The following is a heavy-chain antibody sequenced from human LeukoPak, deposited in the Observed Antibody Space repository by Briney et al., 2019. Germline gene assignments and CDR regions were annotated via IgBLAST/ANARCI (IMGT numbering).Heavy chain of an antibody. J-gene: IGHJ4*02. CDR1: GGTFSSYA. D-gene: IGHD2-2*01. CDR2: IIPIFGTA. CDR3: ARATGPTSGHVDY. V-gene: IGHV1-69*13. Sequence: SVKVSCKASGGTFSSYAISWVRQAPGQGLEWMGGIIPIFGTANYAQKFQGRVTITADESASTAYMELSSLRSEDTAVYYCARATGPTSGHVDYWGQGTLVTVSS.